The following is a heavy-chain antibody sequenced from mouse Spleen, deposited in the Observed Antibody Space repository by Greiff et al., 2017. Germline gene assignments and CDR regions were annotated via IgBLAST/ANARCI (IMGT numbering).Heavy chain of an antibody. J-gene: IGHJ4*01. D-gene: IGHD2-12*01. CDR3: ARNFVYDGGLYAMDY. CDR1: GYSITSGYY. V-gene: IGHV3-6*01. CDR2: ISYDGSN. Sequence: ESGPGLVKPSQSLSLTCSVTGYSITSGYYWNWIRQFPGNKLEWMGYISYDGSNNYNPSLKNRISITRDTSKNQFFLKLNSVTTEDTATYYCARNFVYDGGLYAMDYWGQGTSVTVSS.